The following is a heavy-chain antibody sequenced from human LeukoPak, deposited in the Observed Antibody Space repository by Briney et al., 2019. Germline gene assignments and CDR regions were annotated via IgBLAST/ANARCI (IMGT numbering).Heavy chain of an antibody. J-gene: IGHJ3*02. V-gene: IGHV3-23*01. D-gene: IGHD4-17*01. CDR3: ARDPNGDYVGAFEM. CDR1: GFPFSNYA. CDR2: IRSGGGDT. Sequence: GGSLTLSCAASGFPFSNYAMIWVRQAPGRGLEGVSPIRSGGGDTLYADSVKGRFTITRDNSKNTLFLQMNNMRAEDTAVYYCARDPNGDYVGAFEMWGPGTKVTVS.